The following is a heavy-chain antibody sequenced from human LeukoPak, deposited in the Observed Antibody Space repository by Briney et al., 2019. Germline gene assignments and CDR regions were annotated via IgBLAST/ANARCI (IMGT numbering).Heavy chain of an antibody. V-gene: IGHV3-21*01. J-gene: IGHJ4*02. CDR1: GFTFSSYE. CDR3: ARVARGSNYFDY. CDR2: ISSSSRYI. Sequence: GGSLRLSCAASGFTFSSYEMNWVRQAPGKGLEWVSSISSSSRYIYYADSVKGRFTISRDNAKNSLCLQMNSLRAEDTAVYYCARVARGSNYFDYWGQGTLVTVSS. D-gene: IGHD3-10*01.